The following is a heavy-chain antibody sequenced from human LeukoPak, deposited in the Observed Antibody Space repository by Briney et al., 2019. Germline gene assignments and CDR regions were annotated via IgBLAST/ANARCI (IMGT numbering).Heavy chain of an antibody. V-gene: IGHV3-21*01. CDR2: ISSSSSYI. CDR3: ASVVVVAANDAFDI. Sequence: PGGSLRLSCAASGFTFSSYSMNWVRQAPGKGLEWVSSISSSSSYIYYADSVKGRFTISRDNAKNSLYLQMNSLRAEDMAVYYCASVVVVAANDAFDIWGQGTMVTVSS. D-gene: IGHD2-15*01. J-gene: IGHJ3*02. CDR1: GFTFSSYS.